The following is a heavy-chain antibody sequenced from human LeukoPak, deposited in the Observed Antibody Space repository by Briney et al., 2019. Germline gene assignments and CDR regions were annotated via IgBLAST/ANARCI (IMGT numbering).Heavy chain of an antibody. CDR2: IRSKAYGGTT. D-gene: IGHD3-22*01. Sequence: GGSLILSCTASGFTFGDYAMSWFRQAPGKGLEWVGFIRSKAYGGTTEYAASVKGRFTISRDDSKSIAYLQMNSLKTEDTAVYYCWGETYYYDSSGYPPMDYWGQGTLVTVSS. CDR1: GFTFGDYA. J-gene: IGHJ4*02. CDR3: WGETYYYDSSGYPPMDY. V-gene: IGHV3-49*03.